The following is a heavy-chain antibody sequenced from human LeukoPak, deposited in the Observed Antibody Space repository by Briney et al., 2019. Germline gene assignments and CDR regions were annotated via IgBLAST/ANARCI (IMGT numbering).Heavy chain of an antibody. CDR3: ARRGRSSSNFDF. CDR1: GYIFTSYW. CDR2: IDPTDSYT. V-gene: IGHV5-10-1*01. Sequence: KRGESLMIYCKGSGYIFTSYWITWVRQMPGEGLDWMGMIDPTDSYTNYSPSFQGHVTISTDKSISTAYLQWSSLKASDTAIYYCARRGRSSSNFDFWGQGTLVTVSS. D-gene: IGHD6-6*01. J-gene: IGHJ4*02.